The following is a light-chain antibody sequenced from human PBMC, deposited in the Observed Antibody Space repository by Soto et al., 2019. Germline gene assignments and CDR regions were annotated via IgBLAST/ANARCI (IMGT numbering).Light chain of an antibody. Sequence: EAVLTQSPGTLSLSPGEGATLSCRASQTISSSSLAWYQQKPGQAPRLLFYGAYSRATGISDRFTGSGSGTDFTLTISRLEPEDVAVYYCQQFGSSPRTFGQGTRVEIK. CDR2: GAY. CDR1: QTISSSS. J-gene: IGKJ1*01. CDR3: QQFGSSPRT. V-gene: IGKV3-20*01.